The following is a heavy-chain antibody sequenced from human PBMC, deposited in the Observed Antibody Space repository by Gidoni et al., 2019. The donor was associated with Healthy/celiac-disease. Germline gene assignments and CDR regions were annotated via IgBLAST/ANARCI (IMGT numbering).Heavy chain of an antibody. D-gene: IGHD5-18*01. J-gene: IGHJ4*02. Sequence: QVQLVQSGAEVTKPGASVKVSCQASGYTFTGYYMHWVRQAPGQGLEWMGWINPNSGGTNYAQKLQGRGTMTRDTSISTAYMELSRLRSDDTAVYYCAHVDTAMGLYWGQGTLVTVSS. V-gene: IGHV1-2*02. CDR2: INPNSGGT. CDR1: GYTFTGYY. CDR3: AHVDTAMGLY.